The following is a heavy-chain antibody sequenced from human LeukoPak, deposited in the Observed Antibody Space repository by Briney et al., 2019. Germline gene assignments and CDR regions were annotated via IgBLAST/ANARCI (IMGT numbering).Heavy chain of an antibody. V-gene: IGHV4-34*01. CDR3: ARQNFYRYCRSTSCYRPYYYYYMDV. CDR1: GGSFSGYY. Sequence: SETLSLTCAVYGGSFSGYYWSWIRQPPGKGLEWIGEINHSGSTNYNPSLKSRVTISVDTSKNQFSLKLSSVTAADTTVYYCARQNFYRYCRSTSCYRPYYYYYMDVWGKGTTVTVSS. D-gene: IGHD2-2*01. J-gene: IGHJ6*03. CDR2: INHSGST.